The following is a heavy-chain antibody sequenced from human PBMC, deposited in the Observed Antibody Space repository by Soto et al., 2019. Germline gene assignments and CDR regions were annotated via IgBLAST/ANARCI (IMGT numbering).Heavy chain of an antibody. J-gene: IGHJ4*02. V-gene: IGHV4-30-4*01. CDR1: GVSISSGDYY. Sequence: SETLSLTCTVSGVSISSGDYYWRWIRQPPGKGLEWIGYIYYSGSTYYNPSLKSRVTISVDTSKNQFSLKLSSVTAADTAVYYCARVGGFGATTIDYWGQGTLVTVSS. CDR3: ARVGGFGATTIDY. D-gene: IGHD3-10*01. CDR2: IYYSGST.